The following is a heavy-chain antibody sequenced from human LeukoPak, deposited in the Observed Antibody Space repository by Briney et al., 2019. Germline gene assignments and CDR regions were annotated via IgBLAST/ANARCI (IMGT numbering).Heavy chain of an antibody. J-gene: IGHJ4*02. CDR3: ARGRYFDY. CDR1: GFTFSSYA. Sequence: GGSLRLSCAASGFTFSSYAMHWVRQAPGKGLEWVAVISYDGSNKYYADSVKGRFTISRDNSKNTLYLQMNSLRAEDTAVYYCARGRYFDYWGQGTLVTVSS. CDR2: ISYDGSNK. V-gene: IGHV3-30-3*01.